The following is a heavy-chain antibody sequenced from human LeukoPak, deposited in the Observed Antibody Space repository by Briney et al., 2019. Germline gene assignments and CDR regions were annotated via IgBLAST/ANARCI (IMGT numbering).Heavy chain of an antibody. CDR1: GYTFTSYD. J-gene: IGHJ5*02. D-gene: IGHD1-26*01. Sequence: ASVKVSCKASGYTFTSYDINWVRQATGQGLEWMGWMNPNSGNTGYAQKFQGRVTITRNTSISTAYMELSSLRSEDTAVYYCARATVGATTRFDPWGQGTLVTVSS. CDR2: MNPNSGNT. CDR3: ARATVGATTRFDP. V-gene: IGHV1-8*03.